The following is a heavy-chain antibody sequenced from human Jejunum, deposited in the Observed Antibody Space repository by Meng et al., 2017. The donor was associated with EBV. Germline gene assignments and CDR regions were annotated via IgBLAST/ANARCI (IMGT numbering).Heavy chain of an antibody. CDR3: ARTFGDYDAFDY. Sequence: VAELNKPGGAVKVACKASRYTFTTYFLHWVRKGSGQGLEWMGIINTRGGTTTYAQGFQGRVTMSRDTSTGTVYMDLSGLTSEDTAMYYCARTFGDYDAFDYWGQGTLVTVSS. D-gene: IGHD4-17*01. CDR1: RYTFTTYF. V-gene: IGHV1-46*01. J-gene: IGHJ4*02. CDR2: INTRGGTT.